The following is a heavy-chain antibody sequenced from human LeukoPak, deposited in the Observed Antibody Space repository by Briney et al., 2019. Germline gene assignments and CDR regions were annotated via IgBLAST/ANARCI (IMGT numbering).Heavy chain of an antibody. J-gene: IGHJ6*03. Sequence: PGGSLRLPCAASGFIFSSYAMSCVRQAPGEGLECVSSISGSGGNTYYADSEQDRFTISRDNSKSTLYLQMNSLRAEDTAVYYCAKGYYDFWSGSHFYYYMDVWGKGTTVTVSS. D-gene: IGHD3-3*01. CDR1: GFIFSSYA. CDR2: ISGSGGNT. V-gene: IGHV3-23*01. CDR3: AKGYYDFWSGSHFYYYMDV.